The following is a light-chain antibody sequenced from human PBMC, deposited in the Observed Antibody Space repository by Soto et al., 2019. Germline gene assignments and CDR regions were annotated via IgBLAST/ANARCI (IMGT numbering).Light chain of an antibody. J-gene: IGKJ5*01. CDR3: QQRDSWPIT. CDR2: DAS. Sequence: DIQMTQSPSSLSASVGDRVTITCQASQDISNYLNWYQQKPGKAPKLLIYDASSLESGVPSRFSGSGSGTDFTLTINSLEPDDFAVYYCQQRDSWPITFGQGTRLEIK. V-gene: IGKV1-39*01. CDR1: QDISNY.